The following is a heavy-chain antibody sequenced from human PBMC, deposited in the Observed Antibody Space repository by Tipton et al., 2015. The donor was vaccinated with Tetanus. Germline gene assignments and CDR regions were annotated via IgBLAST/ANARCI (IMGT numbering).Heavy chain of an antibody. D-gene: IGHD2-15*01. CDR3: ARDTFKDCSGGSCYHISDYYGMDV. CDR1: GGSISSYY. J-gene: IGHJ6*02. V-gene: IGHV4-59*01. Sequence: TLSLTCTVSGGSISSYYWSWIRQPPGKGLEWIGYIYYSGSTNYNPSLKSRVTISVDTSKNQFSLKLSSVTAADTAVYYCARDTFKDCSGGSCYHISDYYGMDVWGQGTTVTVSS. CDR2: IYYSGST.